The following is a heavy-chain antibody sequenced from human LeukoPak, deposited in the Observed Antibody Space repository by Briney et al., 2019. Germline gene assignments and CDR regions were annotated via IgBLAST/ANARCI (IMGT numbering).Heavy chain of an antibody. D-gene: IGHD3-10*01. CDR1: GFTFRTYG. CDR2: ISYDGSNK. Sequence: GGSLRLSCAASGFTFRTYGMHWVRQAPGKGLEWVAVISYDGSNKYYADSVKGRFTISRDNSKNTLYLQMNSLRAEDTAVYYCAKDRDYGSGSVGMDVWGQGTTVTVSS. V-gene: IGHV3-30*18. J-gene: IGHJ6*02. CDR3: AKDRDYGSGSVGMDV.